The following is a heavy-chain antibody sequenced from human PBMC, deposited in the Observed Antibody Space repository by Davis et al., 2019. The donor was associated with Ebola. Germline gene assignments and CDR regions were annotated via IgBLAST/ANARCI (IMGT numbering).Heavy chain of an antibody. Sequence: AASVKVSCKASGYTFTGYYMHWVRQAPGQGLEWMGIINPSGGSTSYAQKFQGRVTMTRDTSTSTVYMELSSLRSEDTAVYYCARGGSNYGLRGYYYGMDVWGQGTTVTVSS. CDR3: ARGGSNYGLRGYYYGMDV. J-gene: IGHJ6*02. D-gene: IGHD4-11*01. V-gene: IGHV1-46*01. CDR2: INPSGGST. CDR1: GYTFTGYY.